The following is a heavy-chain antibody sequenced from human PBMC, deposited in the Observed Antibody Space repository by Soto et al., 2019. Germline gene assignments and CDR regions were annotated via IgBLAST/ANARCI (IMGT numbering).Heavy chain of an antibody. D-gene: IGHD6-25*01. CDR3: AKQPLKVPLRFDY. J-gene: IGHJ4*02. Sequence: EVQLLESGGGLVQPGGSLRLSCAASGFTFSTYAMAWVRQAPGKRLEWVSSISSSSGSTFYADSVKGRFTISRDNSENTLSLQMNSLRAEYTAVYYCAKQPLKVPLRFDYWDQGTLVTVSS. CDR1: GFTFSTYA. V-gene: IGHV3-23*01. CDR2: ISSSSGST.